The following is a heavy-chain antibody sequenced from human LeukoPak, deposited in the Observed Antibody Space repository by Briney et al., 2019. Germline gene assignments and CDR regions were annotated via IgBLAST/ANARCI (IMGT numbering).Heavy chain of an antibody. CDR3: ARSSESYDSSGYYSYYFDY. V-gene: IGHV4-59*01. D-gene: IGHD3-22*01. CDR1: GGSISSYY. J-gene: IGHJ4*02. CDR2: ICYSGST. Sequence: SETLSLTCTVSGGSISSYYWSWIRMPPGKGLEWIGYICYSGSTNYNPSLRSRVTISVDTSKNQFSLKLSSVTAADTAVYYCARSSESYDSSGYYSYYFDYWGQGTLVTVSS.